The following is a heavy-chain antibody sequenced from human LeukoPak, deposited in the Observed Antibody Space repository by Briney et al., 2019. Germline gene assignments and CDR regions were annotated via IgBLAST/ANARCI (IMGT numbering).Heavy chain of an antibody. CDR1: GFTFSSYG. Sequence: GGSLRLSCAASGFTFSSYGMNWVRQAPGKGLEWVSTIRGSGDSTYYADSVKGRFTISRDNSKNTLYLQMNSLRAEDTAVYYCAKESRAYGYHYWGQGTLVTVSS. CDR3: AKESRAYGYHY. CDR2: IRGSGDST. J-gene: IGHJ4*02. D-gene: IGHD4-17*01. V-gene: IGHV3-23*01.